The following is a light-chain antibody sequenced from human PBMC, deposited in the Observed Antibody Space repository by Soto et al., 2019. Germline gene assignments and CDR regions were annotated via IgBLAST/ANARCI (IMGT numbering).Light chain of an antibody. Sequence: EIVLTQSPGTLSLSPGERATLSCRASQSVDSTYLTWYQQKPGQAPRLLIYGASGRATGVPDRFSGSGSETDFTLTISRLEPEDFAVYFCQYYDSFRTFGQGTKVDIK. CDR1: QSVDSTY. V-gene: IGKV3-20*01. CDR3: QYYDSFRT. J-gene: IGKJ1*01. CDR2: GAS.